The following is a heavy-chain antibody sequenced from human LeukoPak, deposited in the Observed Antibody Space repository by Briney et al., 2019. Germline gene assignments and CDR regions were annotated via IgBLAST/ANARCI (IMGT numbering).Heavy chain of an antibody. CDR2: MSSDGSNK. V-gene: IGHV3-30*18. CDR3: AKSWNYYDSSGDDALDI. CDR1: GFTFSSYG. Sequence: GGSLRLSCAASGFTFSSYGMHWVRQAPGKGLEWVAVMSSDGSNKYYADSVKGRFTISRDNSKNTLYLQMNSLRVEDTAVYYCAKSWNYYDSSGDDALDIWGQGTMVTVSS. D-gene: IGHD3-22*01. J-gene: IGHJ3*02.